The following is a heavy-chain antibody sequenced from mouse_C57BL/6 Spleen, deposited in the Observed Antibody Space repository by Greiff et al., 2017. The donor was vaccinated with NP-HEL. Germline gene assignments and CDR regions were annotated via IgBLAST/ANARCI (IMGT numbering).Heavy chain of an antibody. CDR1: GYAVKEDN. CDR2: INPNYGTT. V-gene: IGHV1-39*01. J-gene: IGHJ4*01. Sequence: VQLKQSGPELVKPGAAVKISCKASGYAVKEDNMNWVKQSNGKSLEWIGVINPNYGTTSYNQKFKGKATLTVDQSSSTAYMQLNSLTSEDSAVYYCARSFSAMDYCAPGTSVTVSS. CDR3: ARSFSAMDY.